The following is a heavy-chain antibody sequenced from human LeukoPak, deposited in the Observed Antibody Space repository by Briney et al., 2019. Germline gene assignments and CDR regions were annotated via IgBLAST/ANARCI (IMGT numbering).Heavy chain of an antibody. CDR3: ARYCSGGSCYSKAFDN. D-gene: IGHD2-15*01. CDR2: IYYSGTT. V-gene: IGHV4-61*01. CDR1: GGSVSSDSYY. J-gene: IGHJ4*02. Sequence: SETLSLTCTVSGGSVSSDSYYWSWIRQPPGKGLEWIGYIYYSGTTSYNPSLKSRVTISVDTSKNQFSLRLSSVTAADTAVYYCARYCSGGSCYSKAFDNWGQGTLVTVSS.